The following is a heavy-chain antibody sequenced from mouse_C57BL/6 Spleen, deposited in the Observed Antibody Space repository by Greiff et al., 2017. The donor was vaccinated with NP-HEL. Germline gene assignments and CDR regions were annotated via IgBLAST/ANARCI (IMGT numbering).Heavy chain of an antibody. D-gene: IGHD2-3*01. Sequence: QVQLQQPGAELVKPGASVKMSCKASGYTFTSYRITWVKQRPGQGLEWIGDIYPGSGSTNYNEKFKSKATLTVDTSSSTAYMQLSSLTSEDSAVYCCARYDGYSHWYFDVWGTGTTVTVST. CDR1: GYTFTSYR. J-gene: IGHJ1*03. CDR2: IYPGSGST. V-gene: IGHV1-55*01. CDR3: ARYDGYSHWYFDV.